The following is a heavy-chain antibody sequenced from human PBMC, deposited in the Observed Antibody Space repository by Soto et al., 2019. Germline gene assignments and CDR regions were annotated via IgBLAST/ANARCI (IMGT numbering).Heavy chain of an antibody. CDR2: IYYSGIT. J-gene: IGHJ6*02. CDR1: GGSISSYY. Sequence: QVQLQESGPGLVKPSETLSLTCTVSGGSISSYYWSWIRQPPGKGLEWIGYIYYSGITNYNPSLKSLVTISVDTSKNQFALMFRSVTAAATAVYYCARYKSSYYYGMDVWGQGTTVTVSS. D-gene: IGHD1-20*01. V-gene: IGHV4-59*01. CDR3: ARYKSSYYYGMDV.